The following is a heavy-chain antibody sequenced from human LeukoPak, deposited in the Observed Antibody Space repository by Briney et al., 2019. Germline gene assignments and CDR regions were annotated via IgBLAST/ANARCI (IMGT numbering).Heavy chain of an antibody. V-gene: IGHV3-30*04. CDR3: ARDSCSSTSCYLEYFQH. CDR1: GSTFSSYA. D-gene: IGHD2-2*01. CDR2: ISYDGSNK. J-gene: IGHJ1*01. Sequence: PGRSLRLSCAASGSTFSSYAMHWVRQAPGKGLEWVAVISYDGSNKYYAYSVKGRFTISRDNSKNTLCLQMNSLRAEDTVVYYCARDSCSSTSCYLEYFQHWGQGTLVAVFS.